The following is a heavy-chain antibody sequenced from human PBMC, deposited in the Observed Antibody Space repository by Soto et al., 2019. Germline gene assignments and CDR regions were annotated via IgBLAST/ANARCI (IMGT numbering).Heavy chain of an antibody. J-gene: IGHJ6*02. CDR2: IRCSSSYI. Sequence: GGSLRLSCAASGFTFSSYSMNWVRQAPGKGLEWVSSIRCSSSYIYYADSVKGRFTISRDNAKNSLYLQMNSLRAEDTAVYYCARVVDYCDPYYYYGMDVWGQGTTVTVSS. V-gene: IGHV3-21*01. CDR1: GFTFSSYS. D-gene: IGHD3-22*01. CDR3: ARVVDYCDPYYYYGMDV.